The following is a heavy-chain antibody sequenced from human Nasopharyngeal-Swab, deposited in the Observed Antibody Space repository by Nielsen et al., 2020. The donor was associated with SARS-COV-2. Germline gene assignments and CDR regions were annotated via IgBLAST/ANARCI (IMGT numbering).Heavy chain of an antibody. CDR3: ARDNSGSIDH. J-gene: IGHJ5*02. Sequence: GGSLRLSCAASGFTFGSYYMIWVRLPPERGLEWVSIITSYGHTTSYIDSVKGRFTISRDNSKNSLYLQMNSLRTEDTALYYCARDNSGSIDHWGLGTLVTVSS. CDR2: ITSYGHTT. D-gene: IGHD3-10*01. V-gene: IGHV3-43*02. CDR1: GFTFGSYY.